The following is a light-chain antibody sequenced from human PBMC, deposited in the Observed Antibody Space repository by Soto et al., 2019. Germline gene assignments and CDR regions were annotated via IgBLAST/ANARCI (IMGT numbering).Light chain of an antibody. CDR1: QSISSN. CDR3: QQYNNWPPWT. Sequence: EIVVERATASLSVSPGDSANLSSWDSQSISSNFAWYQQKPGQAPRLLIYGASTRATGIPARFSGSGSGTEFTLTISSLQSEDFAVYYCQQYNNWPPWTFGQGTKVDIK. V-gene: IGKV3-15*01. CDR2: GAS. J-gene: IGKJ1*01.